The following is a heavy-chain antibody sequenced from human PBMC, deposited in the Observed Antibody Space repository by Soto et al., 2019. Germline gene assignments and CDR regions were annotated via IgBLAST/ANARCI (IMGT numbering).Heavy chain of an antibody. CDR1: GGSISSSNYF. CDR3: TTQGFGGLHGLVDV. D-gene: IGHD3-10*01. V-gene: IGHV4-61*05. Sequence: SETLSLTCTVSGGSISSSNYFWGWIRLSPGKGLEWIGYVSNIGFTRYNPSLKSRVSISVDTSKNQFSLKLTSVTAADTAVYYCTTQGFGGLHGLVDVWGQGTTVTVSS. CDR2: VSNIGFT. J-gene: IGHJ6*02.